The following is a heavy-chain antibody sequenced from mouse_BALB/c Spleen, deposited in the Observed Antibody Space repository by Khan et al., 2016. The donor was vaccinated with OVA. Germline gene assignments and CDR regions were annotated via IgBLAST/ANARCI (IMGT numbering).Heavy chain of an antibody. CDR1: GYSITSDYA. D-gene: IGHD2-3*01. J-gene: IGHJ4*01. Sequence: EVQLQESGPGLVKPSQSLSLTCTVTGYSITSDYAWNWIRQFPGNKLEWMGYISSSGSTNYNPALKSRISITRDTSKNQFFLQLNSVTTEDTATYYCARDGSRYNYAMDYWGQGTSVTFSS. CDR2: ISSSGST. V-gene: IGHV3-2*02. CDR3: ARDGSRYNYAMDY.